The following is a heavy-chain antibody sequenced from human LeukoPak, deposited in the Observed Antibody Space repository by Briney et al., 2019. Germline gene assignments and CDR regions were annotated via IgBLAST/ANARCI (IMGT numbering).Heavy chain of an antibody. V-gene: IGHV1-2*06. Sequence: GASVKVSCKSSGYTFTSYYMHWVRQAPGQGLEWMGRINTNSGGTNYAQKFQGRVTMTRDTSISTAYMELSRLRSDDTAVYYCARSDHYYYYMDVWGKGTTVTVSS. J-gene: IGHJ6*03. CDR3: ARSDHYYYYMDV. CDR1: GYTFTSYY. CDR2: INTNSGGT.